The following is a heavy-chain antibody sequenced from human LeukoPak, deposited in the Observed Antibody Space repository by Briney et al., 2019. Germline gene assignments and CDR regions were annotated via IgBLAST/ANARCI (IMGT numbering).Heavy chain of an antibody. CDR2: VYTSGST. V-gene: IGHV4-4*07. Sequence: SETLSLTCTVSGGSISSDYWNWIRQPAGKGLEWIGRVYTSGSTNYNPSLKSRVTMSVDTSKNQFSLKVSSVTAADTAIYYCARQDPIAARPLDYWGQGTLVTVSS. CDR3: ARQDPIAARPLDY. CDR1: GGSISSDY. J-gene: IGHJ4*02. D-gene: IGHD6-6*01.